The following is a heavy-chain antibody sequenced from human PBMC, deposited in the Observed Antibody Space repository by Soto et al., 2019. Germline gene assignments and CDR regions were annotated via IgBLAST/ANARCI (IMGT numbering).Heavy chain of an antibody. Sequence: GGSLRLSCAASGFTFSSYAMHWVRQAPGKGLEWVAVISYDGSNKYYADSVKGRFTISRDNSKNTLYLQMDSLRAEDTAVYYCARDGSLLWARYYFEYWGQGTLVTVSS. V-gene: IGHV3-30-3*01. CDR1: GFTFSSYA. CDR2: ISYDGSNK. CDR3: ARDGSLLWARYYFEY. D-gene: IGHD2-2*01. J-gene: IGHJ4*02.